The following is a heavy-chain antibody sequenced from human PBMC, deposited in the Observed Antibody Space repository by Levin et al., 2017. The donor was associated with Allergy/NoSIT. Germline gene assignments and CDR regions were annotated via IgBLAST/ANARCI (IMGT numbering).Heavy chain of an antibody. CDR2: ISTSGSIM. CDR1: GFTFSEYY. Sequence: GGSLRLSCAASGFTFSEYYMSWVRQAPGKGLEWVAYISTSGSIMYYADPVKGRFTISRDNANNLLFLHLSSLRAEDAAVYYCARDVFNGVYNYWGQGTLVTVSS. CDR3: ARDVFNGVYNY. J-gene: IGHJ4*02. D-gene: IGHD3-10*01. V-gene: IGHV3-11*01.